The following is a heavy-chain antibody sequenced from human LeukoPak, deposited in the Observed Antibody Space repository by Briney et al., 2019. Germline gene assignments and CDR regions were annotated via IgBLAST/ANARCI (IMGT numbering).Heavy chain of an antibody. Sequence: PGGSLRLSCAASGFTFSSYAMSWVRQAPGKGLEWVSAISGSGGSTYYADSVKGRFTISRDNSKNTLYLQMNSLRAEDTAVYYCAKALDILTGYSHTYYYYGMDVWGQGTTVTVSS. J-gene: IGHJ6*02. CDR1: GFTFSSYA. CDR3: AKALDILTGYSHTYYYYGMDV. D-gene: IGHD3-9*01. CDR2: ISGSGGST. V-gene: IGHV3-23*01.